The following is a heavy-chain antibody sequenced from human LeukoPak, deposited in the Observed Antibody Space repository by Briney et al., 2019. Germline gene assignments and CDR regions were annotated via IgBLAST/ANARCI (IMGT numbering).Heavy chain of an antibody. Sequence: GGSLRLSCAASGFTFSSYGMSWVRQAPGKGLEWVSAISGSGGSTHYADSVKGRFTISRDSSKSTLYLQMNSLRAEDTAVYYCAKATSYCGGDCQFYFDYWGQGTLVTVSS. CDR1: GFTFSSYG. CDR2: ISGSGGST. CDR3: AKATSYCGGDCQFYFDY. J-gene: IGHJ4*02. V-gene: IGHV3-23*01. D-gene: IGHD2-21*02.